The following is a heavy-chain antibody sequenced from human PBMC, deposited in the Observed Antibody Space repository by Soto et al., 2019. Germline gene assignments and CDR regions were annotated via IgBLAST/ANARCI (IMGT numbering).Heavy chain of an antibody. CDR2: ISYDGSRT. CDR3: VKGEYYYDGSAYYPFDY. Sequence: PGGSLRLSCAASGFTFSSYAMHWVRQAPGKGLEWVAVISYDGSRTHYADSVKGRFTISRDNSKNTAYLQMSSLRPEDTAVYYCVKGEYYYDGSAYYPFDYWGQGRMVTVS. CDR1: GFTFSSYA. V-gene: IGHV3-30*14. D-gene: IGHD3-22*01. J-gene: IGHJ4*02.